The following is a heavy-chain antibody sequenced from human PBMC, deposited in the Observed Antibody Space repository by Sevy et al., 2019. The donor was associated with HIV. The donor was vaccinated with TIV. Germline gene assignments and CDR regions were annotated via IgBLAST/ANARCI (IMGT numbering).Heavy chain of an antibody. CDR3: VRDAYDTSDAISFDY. CDR1: GFIFSNYA. D-gene: IGHD3-22*01. J-gene: IGHJ4*02. Sequence: GGSLRLSCAASGFIFSNYAMHWVRQAPGKGLEWLAIISYDGSNEYYTDSVKGRFTISRDNSRNTLYLQMNSLRVEDTAVYSCVRDAYDTSDAISFDYWGQGTVVTVSS. V-gene: IGHV3-30-3*01. CDR2: ISYDGSNE.